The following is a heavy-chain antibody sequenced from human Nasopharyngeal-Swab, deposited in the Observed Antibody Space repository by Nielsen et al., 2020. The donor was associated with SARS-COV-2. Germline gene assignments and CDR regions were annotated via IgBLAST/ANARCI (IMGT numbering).Heavy chain of an antibody. Sequence: RQGPGKGLEWIGEINHSGSTNYNPSLKSRVTISVDTSKNQFSLKLSSVTAADTAVYYCARVTGYYYYYMDVWGKGTTVTVSS. D-gene: IGHD3-9*01. J-gene: IGHJ6*03. CDR2: INHSGST. V-gene: IGHV4-34*01. CDR3: ARVTGYYYYYMDV.